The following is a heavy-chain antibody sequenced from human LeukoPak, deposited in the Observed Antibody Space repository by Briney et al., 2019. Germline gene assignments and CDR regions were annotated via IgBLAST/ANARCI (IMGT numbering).Heavy chain of an antibody. CDR3: ARLPGYSSSWYWFDP. D-gene: IGHD6-13*01. CDR2: IYYSGST. Sequence: SETLSLTCTVSGGSISSYYWSWIRQPPGKGLEWIGYIYYSGSTNHNPSLKSRVTISVDTSKNQFSLKLSSVTAADTAVYYCARLPGYSSSWYWFDPWGQGTLVTVSS. CDR1: GGSISSYY. V-gene: IGHV4-59*08. J-gene: IGHJ5*02.